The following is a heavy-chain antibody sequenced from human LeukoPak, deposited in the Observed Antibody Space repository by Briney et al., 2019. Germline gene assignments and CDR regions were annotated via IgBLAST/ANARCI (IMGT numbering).Heavy chain of an antibody. Sequence: SETLSLTCAVYGGSFSGYYWSWIRQPPGKGLEWIGEINHSGSTNYNPSLKSRVTISVDTSKNQFSLKLSSVTAADTAVCYCARDSGSYLIDYWGEGTLVTVSS. CDR3: ARDSGSYLIDY. CDR2: INHSGST. V-gene: IGHV4-34*01. D-gene: IGHD1-26*01. J-gene: IGHJ4*02. CDR1: GGSFSGYY.